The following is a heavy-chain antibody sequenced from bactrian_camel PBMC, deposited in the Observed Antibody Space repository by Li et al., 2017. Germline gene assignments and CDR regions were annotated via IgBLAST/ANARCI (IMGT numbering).Heavy chain of an antibody. Sequence: HVQLVESGGGSVQAGGSLRLSCSVSGDRYSYNCIGWFRAAIGREREGVAAISVGGRTYYGDSVKGRFTVSRDNAKDTAYLQMNSLETEDTGMYFCSFDSNRWFDFGYWGQGTQVTVS. J-gene: IGHJ6*01. CDR3: SFDSNRWFDFGY. CDR2: ISVGGRT. V-gene: IGHV3S53*01. CDR1: GDRYSYNC. D-gene: IGHD6*01.